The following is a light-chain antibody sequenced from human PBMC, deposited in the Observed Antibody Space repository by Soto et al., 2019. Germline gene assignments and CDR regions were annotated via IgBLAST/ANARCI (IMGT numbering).Light chain of an antibody. Sequence: DIRMTQSPSSLSASVGDRITITCQASQDINNFLNWYQQKPGKAPRLLIYDTSNVVGGVPSRFSGTGSGTDFTSTISSLQPEDIATYYCQQYENLPPTFGGGTKVEIK. CDR1: QDINNF. J-gene: IGKJ4*01. V-gene: IGKV1-33*01. CDR2: DTS. CDR3: QQYENLPPT.